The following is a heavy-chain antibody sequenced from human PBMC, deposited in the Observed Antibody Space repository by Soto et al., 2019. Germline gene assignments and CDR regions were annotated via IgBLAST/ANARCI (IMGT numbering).Heavy chain of an antibody. J-gene: IGHJ6*02. CDR3: ARSPDYYYYGFDV. CDR2: IYYSGST. V-gene: IGHV4-61*08. CDR1: GGSVSSGDYF. Sequence: SETLSLTCTVSGGSVSSGDYFWSWLRQSPGKRLEWIAYIYYSGSTNYNPSLKSRATISVDTSKSQVSLTLTSMTAADAALYYCARSPDYYYYGFDVWGQGTAVTVSS. D-gene: IGHD5-12*01.